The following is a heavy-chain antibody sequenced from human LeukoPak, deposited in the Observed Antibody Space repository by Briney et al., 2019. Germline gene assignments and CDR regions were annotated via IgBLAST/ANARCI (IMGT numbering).Heavy chain of an antibody. CDR2: FAPEHGET. D-gene: IGHD3-10*01. V-gene: IGHV1-24*01. J-gene: IGHJ4*02. CDR3: ATAHIAVVRGVIITEYYFDY. CDR1: GYTLTELS. Sequence: ASVKVSCKVSGYTLTELSMHWVRQAPGEGLEWMGGFAPEHGETFYAQKFQGRVTMTQDTSIDTAYMELSSVRSEDTAVYYCATAHIAVVRGVIITEYYFDYWGQGTLVTVSS.